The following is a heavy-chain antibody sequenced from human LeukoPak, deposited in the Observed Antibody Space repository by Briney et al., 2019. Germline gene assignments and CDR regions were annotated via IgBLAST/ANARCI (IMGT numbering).Heavy chain of an antibody. CDR1: GFTFSSYS. J-gene: IGHJ4*02. CDR2: ISSGSTYI. D-gene: IGHD2-15*01. V-gene: IGHV3-21*01. CDR3: ASSSGASWGYFDY. Sequence: GGSLRLSCSASGFTFSSYSMNWVRQAPGKGLEWVSSISSGSTYIYYADSVKGRFTLSRDNAKNSLYLQMNSLRAEDTAVYYCASSSGASWGYFDYWGQGTLVTDSS.